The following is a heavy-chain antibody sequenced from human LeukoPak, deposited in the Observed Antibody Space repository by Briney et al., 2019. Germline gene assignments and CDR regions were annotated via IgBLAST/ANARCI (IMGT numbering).Heavy chain of an antibody. J-gene: IGHJ4*02. D-gene: IGHD5-18*01. V-gene: IGHV3-74*01. CDR3: ARVVDTHFDY. Sequence: GGSLRLSCAASGFTFSSYWMHWVRQAPGKGLVWVSRIKSDGSTTTYADSVKGRFTISRDSAKNTLYLQMNSLRAEDTAVYYCARVVDTHFDYWGQGTLVTVSS. CDR1: GFTFSSYW. CDR2: IKSDGSTT.